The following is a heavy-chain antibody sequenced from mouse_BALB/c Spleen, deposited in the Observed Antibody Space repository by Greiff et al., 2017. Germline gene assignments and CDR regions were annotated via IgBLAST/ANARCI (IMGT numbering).Heavy chain of an antibody. J-gene: IGHJ4*01. CDR3: ARGLLRLRAMDY. CDR1: GYTFTSYW. Sequence: VQLQQSGAELAKPGASVKMSCKASGYTFTSYWMHWVKQRPGQGLEWIGYINPSTGYTEYNQKFKDKATLTADKSSSTAYMQLSSLTSEDSAVYYCARGLLRLRAMDYWGQGTSVSVSS. D-gene: IGHD1-2*01. CDR2: INPSTGYT. V-gene: IGHV1-7*01.